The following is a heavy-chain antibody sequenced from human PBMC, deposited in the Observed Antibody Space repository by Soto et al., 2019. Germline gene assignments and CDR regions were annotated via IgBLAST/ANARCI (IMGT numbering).Heavy chain of an antibody. Sequence: EVQLLQSGGRLVQPGGSLRLSCAASGFTFGSYAMSWVRQAPGRGLEWVSVINSGGDSTYYAAPVKGRFTIGRDNSKNTLYLQMNSLRAEDTAVYFCARDPIAVAGPAPYYFDSWGQGTLVTVSS. CDR2: INSGGDST. J-gene: IGHJ4*02. CDR3: ARDPIAVAGPAPYYFDS. V-gene: IGHV3-23*01. D-gene: IGHD6-19*01. CDR1: GFTFGSYA.